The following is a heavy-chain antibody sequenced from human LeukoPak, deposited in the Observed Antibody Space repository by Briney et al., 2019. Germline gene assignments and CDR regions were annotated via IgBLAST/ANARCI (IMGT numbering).Heavy chain of an antibody. CDR2: ISYDGSNK. D-gene: IGHD2-2*01. CDR1: GFTFSSYA. Sequence: GGSLRLSCAASGFTFSSYAMPWVRQAPGKGLEWVAVISYDGSNKYYADSVKGRFTISRDNSKNTLYLQMNSLRAEDTAVYYCARVDRVPYYYYGMDVWGQGTTVTVSS. CDR3: ARVDRVPYYYYGMDV. V-gene: IGHV3-30-3*01. J-gene: IGHJ6*02.